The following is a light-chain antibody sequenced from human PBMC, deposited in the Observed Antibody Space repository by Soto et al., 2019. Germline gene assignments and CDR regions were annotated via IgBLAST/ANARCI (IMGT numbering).Light chain of an antibody. J-gene: IGLJ1*01. V-gene: IGLV2-8*01. CDR1: NSDVGGYNY. Sequence: QSALTQPPSASGSPGQSVTLSCTGTNSDVGGYNYVSWYQQHPGKAPKLMIYEVTKRPSGVPDRFSGSKSGNTASLTVSGLQAEDEADYYCSSFAGSNNYVFGSGTKVTVL. CDR3: SSFAGSNNYV. CDR2: EVT.